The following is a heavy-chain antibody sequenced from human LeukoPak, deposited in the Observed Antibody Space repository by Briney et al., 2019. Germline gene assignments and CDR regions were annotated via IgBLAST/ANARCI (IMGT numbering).Heavy chain of an antibody. CDR2: MNPNSGNT. J-gene: IGHJ4*02. D-gene: IGHD5-24*01. CDR1: GYTFTSYD. Sequence: GASVKVSCKASGYTFTSYDINWVRQATGQGLEWMGWMNPNSGNTGYAQKFQSRVTMTRNTSISTAYTELSSLRSEDTAVYYCARGRDGYNSRDYFDYWGQGTLVTVSS. CDR3: ARGRDGYNSRDYFDY. V-gene: IGHV1-8*01.